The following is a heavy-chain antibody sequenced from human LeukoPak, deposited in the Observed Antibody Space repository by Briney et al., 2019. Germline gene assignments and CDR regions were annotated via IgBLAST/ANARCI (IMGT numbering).Heavy chain of an antibody. V-gene: IGHV4-4*02. Sequence: SGTLSLTCAVSGGSISSSNWWSWVRQPPGKGLEWIGEIYHSGSTNYNPSLKSRVTISVDKSKNQFSLKLSSVTAADTAVYYCARDLPYPGYYDSSGYRSFDYWGQGTLVTVSS. D-gene: IGHD3-22*01. CDR2: IYHSGST. J-gene: IGHJ4*02. CDR3: ARDLPYPGYYDSSGYRSFDY. CDR1: GGSISSSNW.